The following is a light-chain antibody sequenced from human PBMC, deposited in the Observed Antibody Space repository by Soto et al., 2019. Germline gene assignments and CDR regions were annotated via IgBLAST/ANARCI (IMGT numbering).Light chain of an antibody. CDR1: QSVTSGS. CDR3: QKYGRPIT. J-gene: IGKJ5*01. CDR2: GAS. V-gene: IGKV3-20*01. Sequence: DILLTQFAAMLCVSTGERGTIACRASQSVTSGSSAWYQQQPGQAPRLLVYGASSRATGIPDRFSGSGSETDFTLSICRVEPEDLAVYYCQKYGRPITFGQGTRL.